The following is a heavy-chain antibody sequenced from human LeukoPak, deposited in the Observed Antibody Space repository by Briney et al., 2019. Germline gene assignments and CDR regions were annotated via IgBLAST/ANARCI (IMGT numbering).Heavy chain of an antibody. CDR1: GGSISSYY. CDR2: IYTSGST. V-gene: IGHV4-4*07. Sequence: SQTLSLTCTVSGGSISSYYWSWIRQPAGKGLEWIGRIYTSGSTNYNPSLKSRFTMSVDTSKNQFSLKLSSVTAADTAVYYCARVIGGDLRFLEWLPTHDYYYYYMDVWGKGTTVTVSS. CDR3: ARVIGGDLRFLEWLPTHDYYYYYMDV. J-gene: IGHJ6*03. D-gene: IGHD3-3*01.